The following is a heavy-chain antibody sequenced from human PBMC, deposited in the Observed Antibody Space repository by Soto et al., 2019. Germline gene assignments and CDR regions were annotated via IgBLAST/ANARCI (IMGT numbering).Heavy chain of an antibody. CDR2: IYSTGTT. J-gene: IGHJ4*02. V-gene: IGHV3-53*01. CDR1: GFTVGNNY. CDR3: AKDGRGSGSHYNSFGY. Sequence: EVQLVESGGGVIQPGGSLKLSCAASGFTVGNNYMSWVRQAPGKGLEWVSLIYSTGTTKYADSVKGRFTVSRDNAKNTLYRQMNSLRAEDTAVYYCAKDGRGSGSHYNSFGYWGQGTLVTVSS. D-gene: IGHD3-10*01.